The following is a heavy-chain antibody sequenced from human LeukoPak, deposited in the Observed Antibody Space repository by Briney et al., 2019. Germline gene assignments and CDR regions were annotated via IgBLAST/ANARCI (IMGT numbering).Heavy chain of an antibody. CDR2: INHSGST. CDR1: GGSFSGYY. D-gene: IGHD5-18*01. CDR3: AGGFGYSYGPDY. V-gene: IGHV4-34*01. Sequence: KASESLSLTWAVYGGSFSGYYWSWIRQPPGKGLEWIGEINHSGSTNYNPSLKSRVTISVDTSKNQFSLKLSSVTAADTAVYYCAGGFGYSYGPDYWGQGTLVTVSS. J-gene: IGHJ4*02.